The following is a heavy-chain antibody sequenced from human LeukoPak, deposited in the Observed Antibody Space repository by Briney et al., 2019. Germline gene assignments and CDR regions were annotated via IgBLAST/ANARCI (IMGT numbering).Heavy chain of an antibody. D-gene: IGHD6-19*01. V-gene: IGHV4-61*02. CDR3: ARDSSGWKSNGAFDI. J-gene: IGHJ3*02. Sequence: PSLTLSLTCTVSGGSISSGSYYWSWIRQPAGKGLEWIGRIYTSGSTNYNPSLKSRVTISVDTSKNQFSLKLSSVTAADTAVYYCARDSSGWKSNGAFDIWGQGTMVTVSS. CDR2: IYTSGST. CDR1: GGSISSGSYY.